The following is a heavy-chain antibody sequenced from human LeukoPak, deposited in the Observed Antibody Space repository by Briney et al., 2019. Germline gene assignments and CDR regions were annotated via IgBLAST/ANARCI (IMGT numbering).Heavy chain of an antibody. Sequence: PGGSLRLSCVASGFTFSSYAMSWVRQAPGTGLEWVSTFSGSGGSTYYGSSVKGRFTISRNNSKNTLYLQMNSLSPEDTAVYFCANRGVIDFLSGYYYYFDYWGQGTLVIVSS. CDR3: ANRGVIDFLSGYYYYFDY. J-gene: IGHJ4*02. V-gene: IGHV3-23*01. D-gene: IGHD3-3*01. CDR1: GFTFSSYA. CDR2: FSGSGGST.